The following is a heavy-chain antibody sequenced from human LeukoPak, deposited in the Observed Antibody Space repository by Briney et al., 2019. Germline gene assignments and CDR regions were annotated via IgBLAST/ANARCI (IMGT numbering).Heavy chain of an antibody. V-gene: IGHV4-30-4*01. Sequence: SQTLSLTCTVSGGSISRGDYYWSWIRQPPGKGLEWIGYIYYSGSTHYNPSLKSRVTLSVDTSKNQFSLKLSSVTDADTAVYYCASRYCSSTSCLPFDPWGQGTLVTVSS. CDR1: GGSISRGDYY. CDR2: IYYSGST. J-gene: IGHJ5*02. CDR3: ASRYCSSTSCLPFDP. D-gene: IGHD2-2*01.